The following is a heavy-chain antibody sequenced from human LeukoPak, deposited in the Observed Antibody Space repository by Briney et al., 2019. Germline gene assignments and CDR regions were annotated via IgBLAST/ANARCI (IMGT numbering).Heavy chain of an antibody. D-gene: IGHD3-22*01. V-gene: IGHV3-21*01. Sequence: KSGGSLRLSCAASAFTFSSYSMNWVRQAPGKGMEWVSSISGSSTYIDYADSVKGRFTISRDNAKNALYLQMDSPRAEDTAVYYCARDHSSGRYFDFWGQGTMVTVSS. CDR2: ISGSSTYI. J-gene: IGHJ4*02. CDR3: ARDHSSGRYFDF. CDR1: AFTFSSYS.